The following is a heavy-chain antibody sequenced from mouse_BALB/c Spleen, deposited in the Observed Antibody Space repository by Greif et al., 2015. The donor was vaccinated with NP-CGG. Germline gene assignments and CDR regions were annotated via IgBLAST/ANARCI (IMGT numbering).Heavy chain of an antibody. CDR3: ARDGNYWYFDV. V-gene: IGHV5-4*02. D-gene: IGHD2-1*01. CDR2: ISDGGSYT. Sequence: EVHLVESGGGLVKPGGSLKLSCAASGFTFSDYYMYWVRQTPEKRLEWVATISDGGSYTYYPDSVKGRFTISRDNAKNNLYLQMSSLKSEDTAMYYCARDGNYWYFDVRGAGTTVTVSS. CDR1: GFTFSDYY. J-gene: IGHJ1*01.